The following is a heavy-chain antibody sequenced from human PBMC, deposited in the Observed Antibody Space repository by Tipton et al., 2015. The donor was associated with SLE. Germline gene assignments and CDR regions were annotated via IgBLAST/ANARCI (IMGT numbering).Heavy chain of an antibody. V-gene: IGHV4-39*01. CDR1: GGSISSSSYY. Sequence: TLSLTCTVSGGSISSSSYYWGWIRQPPGKGLEWIGSIYYSGSTYYNPSLKSRVTISVDTSKNQFSLKLSSVTAADTAVYYCARHGLLWFGESIGYWGQGTLVTVSS. J-gene: IGHJ4*02. D-gene: IGHD3-10*01. CDR3: ARHGLLWFGESIGY. CDR2: IYYSGST.